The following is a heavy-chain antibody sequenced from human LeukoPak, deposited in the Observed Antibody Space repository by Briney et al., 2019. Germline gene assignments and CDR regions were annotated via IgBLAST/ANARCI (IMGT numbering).Heavy chain of an antibody. CDR2: ISAYNGNT. J-gene: IGHJ3*02. CDR3: ARDLQGYCSGGSCYGAFDI. CDR1: GYTFTSYG. Sequence: ASVKVSCKASGYTFTSYGISWVRQAPGQGLEWMGWISAYNGNTNYAQKLLGRVTMTTDTSTSTAYMELRSLRSDDTAVYYCARDLQGYCSGGSCYGAFDIWGQGTMVTVSS. D-gene: IGHD2-15*01. V-gene: IGHV1-18*01.